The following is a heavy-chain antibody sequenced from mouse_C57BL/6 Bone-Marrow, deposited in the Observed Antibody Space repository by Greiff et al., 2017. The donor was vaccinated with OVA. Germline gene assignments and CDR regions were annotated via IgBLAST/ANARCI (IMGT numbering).Heavy chain of an antibody. J-gene: IGHJ4*01. V-gene: IGHV1-5*01. D-gene: IGHD1-1*01. Sequence: EVQLQESGTVLARPGASVKMSCKTSGYTFTSYWMHWVKQRPGQGLEWIGAIYPGNSDTSYNQKFKGKAKLTAVTSSSTAYMELSRLTNEDSAVYYRTRAYLITTEVAGDYWGQGTSVTVSS. CDR3: TRAYLITTEVAGDY. CDR1: GYTFTSYW. CDR2: IYPGNSDT.